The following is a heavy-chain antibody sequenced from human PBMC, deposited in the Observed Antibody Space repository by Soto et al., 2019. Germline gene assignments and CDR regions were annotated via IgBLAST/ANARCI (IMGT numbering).Heavy chain of an antibody. D-gene: IGHD6-19*01. Sequence: ASRSLACAATAFTFSNYAMSWVLQIPGKGLEWVSNINHNGGDTVYAYSVKGRFTISRDNSKNSLYLQLSSLTVEDTAVYFCARDGRHLSGWVAVHKGLAAWRQRTVVRVSS. CDR2: INHNGGDT. CDR3: ARDGRHLSGWVAVHKGLAA. J-gene: IGHJ5*02. V-gene: IGHV3-23*01. CDR1: AFTFSNYA.